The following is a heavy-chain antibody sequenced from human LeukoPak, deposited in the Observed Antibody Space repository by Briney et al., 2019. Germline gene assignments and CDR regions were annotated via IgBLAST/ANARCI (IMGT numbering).Heavy chain of an antibody. J-gene: IGHJ4*02. CDR3: ARGEYYYDSSGYMGY. Sequence: ASVKVSCKASGYTFTSYYMHWVRQAPGQGLEWMGIINPSGGSTSYAQKFQGRVTMPRDTSTSTVYMELSSLRSEDTAVYYCARGEYYYDSSGYMGYWGQGTLVTVSS. CDR2: INPSGGST. D-gene: IGHD3-22*01. V-gene: IGHV1-46*01. CDR1: GYTFTSYY.